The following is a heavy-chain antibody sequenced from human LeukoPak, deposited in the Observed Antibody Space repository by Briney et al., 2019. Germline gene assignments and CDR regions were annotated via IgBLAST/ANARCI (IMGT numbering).Heavy chain of an antibody. Sequence: PSQTLSLTCTVSGGPISSGSYYWSWIRQPAGKGLEWIGRIYTSGSTNYNPSLKSRVTISVDTSKNQFSLKLSSVTAADTAVYYCARGGVWFDVAFDIWGQGTMVTVSS. CDR3: ARGGVWFDVAFDI. D-gene: IGHD3-10*01. J-gene: IGHJ3*02. V-gene: IGHV4-61*02. CDR1: GGPISSGSYY. CDR2: IYTSGST.